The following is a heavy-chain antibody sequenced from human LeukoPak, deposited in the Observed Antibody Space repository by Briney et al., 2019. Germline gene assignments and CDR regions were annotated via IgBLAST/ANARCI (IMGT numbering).Heavy chain of an antibody. Sequence: GGSLRLSCAASGFTFSSYWMHWVRQAPGKGLVWVSRINSDGSSTSYADSVKGRFTISRDNSKNTLYLQMNSLRAEDTAVYYCARVIIVVVPAARGPSDYWGQGTLVTVSS. CDR1: GFTFSSYW. CDR2: INSDGSST. CDR3: ARVIIVVVPAARGPSDY. D-gene: IGHD2-2*01. J-gene: IGHJ4*02. V-gene: IGHV3-74*01.